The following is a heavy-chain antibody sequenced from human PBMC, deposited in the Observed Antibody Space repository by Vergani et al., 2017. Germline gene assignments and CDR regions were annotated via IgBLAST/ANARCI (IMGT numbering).Heavy chain of an antibody. J-gene: IGHJ6*02. CDR1: GGSISSSSYY. CDR3: ARADGGQLERQLDV. CDR2: IYYSGST. Sequence: QLQLQESGPGLVKPSETLSLTCTVSGGSISSSSYYWGWIRQPPGKGLEWIGRIYYSGSTYYNPSLKSRVTISVDTSKNQFSLKLSSVTAADTAVYYCARADGGQLERQLDVWGQGTTVTVSS. D-gene: IGHD1-1*01. V-gene: IGHV4-39*07.